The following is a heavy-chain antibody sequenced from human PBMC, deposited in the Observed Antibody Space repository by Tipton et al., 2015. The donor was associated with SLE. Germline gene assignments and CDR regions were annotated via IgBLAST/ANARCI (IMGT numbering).Heavy chain of an antibody. CDR2: ISSSSSYT. CDR1: GFTFSDYY. V-gene: IGHV3-11*06. Sequence: SLRLSCAASGFTFSDYYMSWIRQAPGKGLEWVSYISSSSSYTNYADSVKGRFTISRDNAKNTLYLQMNSLRAGDTAVYYCARERRSRPYYYSDYGMDVWGQGTTVTVSS. CDR3: ARERRSRPYYYSDYGMDV. J-gene: IGHJ6*02. D-gene: IGHD2-15*01.